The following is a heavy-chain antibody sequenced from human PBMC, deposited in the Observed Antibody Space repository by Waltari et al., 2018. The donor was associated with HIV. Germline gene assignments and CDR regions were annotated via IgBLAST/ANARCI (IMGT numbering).Heavy chain of an antibody. D-gene: IGHD6-19*01. Sequence: VHLVESGGGVAQPGRSLRLSCAASGFPFSSYAMHLFRQAPGKGLGGVAVISYHGSDKYYADSVKGRFTISRDNSKNTLYLQMNSLRAEDTAVYYCAKGASGWSPGYWGQGTLVTVSS. CDR1: GFPFSSYA. V-gene: IGHV3-30*18. CDR3: AKGASGWSPGY. J-gene: IGHJ4*02. CDR2: ISYHGSDK.